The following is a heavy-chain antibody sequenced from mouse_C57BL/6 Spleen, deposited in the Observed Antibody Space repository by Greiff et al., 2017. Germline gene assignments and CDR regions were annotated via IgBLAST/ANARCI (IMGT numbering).Heavy chain of an antibody. CDR2: INPSNGGT. V-gene: IGHV1-53*01. J-gene: IGHJ4*01. CDR1: GYTFTSYW. Sequence: QVQLQQPGTELVKPGASVKLSCKASGYTFTSYWMHWVKQRPGQGLEWIGNINPSNGGTNYYVKFKSEATLTVDKSSSTAYMQLSSLTSEDAAVYYCAREYSNYDAMDYWGQGTSVTVSS. CDR3: AREYSNYDAMDY. D-gene: IGHD2-5*01.